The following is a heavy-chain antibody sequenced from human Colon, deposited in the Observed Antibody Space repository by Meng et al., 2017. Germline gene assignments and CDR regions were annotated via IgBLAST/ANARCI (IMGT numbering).Heavy chain of an antibody. Sequence: QAQLQQSGPGLVTPSQTLSLPRAISGDGVSSNSAAWNWIRQSPSRGLEWLGRTYYRSKWYNDYAVSVKSRITINPDTSKNQFSLQLNSVTPEDTAVYYCARDSSSSAYSPFDYWGQGTLVTVSS. CDR1: GDGVSSNSAA. CDR2: TYYRSKWYN. J-gene: IGHJ4*02. CDR3: ARDSSSSAYSPFDY. V-gene: IGHV6-1*01. D-gene: IGHD3-22*01.